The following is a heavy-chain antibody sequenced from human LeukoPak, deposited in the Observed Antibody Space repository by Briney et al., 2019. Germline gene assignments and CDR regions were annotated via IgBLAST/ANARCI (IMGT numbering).Heavy chain of an antibody. V-gene: IGHV4-39*01. J-gene: IGHJ4*02. D-gene: IGHD5-12*01. CDR1: GGSISSSSYY. CDR2: IYYSGST. CDR3: ARNIVATAYFDY. Sequence: SETLSLTCTVSGGSISSSSYYWGWIRQPPGKGLEWIGRIYYSGSTYYKPSLKSRVTISVDTSKNQFSLRLRSVTASNTAVYYCARNIVATAYFDYWGQGTLVTVSS.